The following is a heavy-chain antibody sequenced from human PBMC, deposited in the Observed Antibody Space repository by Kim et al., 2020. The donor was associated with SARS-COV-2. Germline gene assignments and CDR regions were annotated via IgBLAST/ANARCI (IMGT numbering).Heavy chain of an antibody. CDR3: TKVSHSGWGYFDY. CDR1: GFTFGDYA. V-gene: IGHV3-49*04. D-gene: IGHD7-27*01. Sequence: GGSLRLSCLTSGFTFGDYAMSWVRQAPGKGLEWVGFIRNKDYGGATEYAASVKGRFIISRDDSKSVTYLQMNNLKAEDTALYYCTKVSHSGWGYFDYWGQGTLVIVSS. CDR2: IRNKDYGGAT. J-gene: IGHJ4*02.